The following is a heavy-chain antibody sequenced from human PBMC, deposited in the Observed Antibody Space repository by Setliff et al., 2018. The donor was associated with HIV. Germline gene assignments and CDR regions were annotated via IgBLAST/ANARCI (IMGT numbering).Heavy chain of an antibody. CDR3: ATRLVGYSGLTY. V-gene: IGHV5-51*01. CDR1: GYSFTNYW. CDR2: IYPGDSIT. D-gene: IGHD5-12*01. J-gene: IGHJ4*02. Sequence: PGESLKISCKASGYSFTNYWIGWVRQMPGKGLEWIGVIYPGDSITRYSPSFECQVTISADKSISTTYLQWNSLKASDTATYYCATRLVGYSGLTYWGQGTLVTVSS.